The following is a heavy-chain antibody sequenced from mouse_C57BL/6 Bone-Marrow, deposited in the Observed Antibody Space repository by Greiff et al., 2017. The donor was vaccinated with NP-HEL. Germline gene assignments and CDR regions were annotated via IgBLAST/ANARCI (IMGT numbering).Heavy chain of an antibody. Sequence: VQLQQPGAELVKPGASVKLSCKASGYTFTSYWMHWVKQRPGQGLEWIGMIHPNSGSTNYNEKFKSKATLTVDKSSSTAYMQLSSLTSEDSAVYYCANYDGYYGWFAYWGQGTLVTVSA. CDR3: ANYDGYYGWFAY. J-gene: IGHJ3*01. D-gene: IGHD2-3*01. CDR1: GYTFTSYW. V-gene: IGHV1-64*01. CDR2: IHPNSGST.